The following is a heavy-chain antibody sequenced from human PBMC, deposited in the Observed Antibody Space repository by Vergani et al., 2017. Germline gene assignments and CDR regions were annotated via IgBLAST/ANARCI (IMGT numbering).Heavy chain of an antibody. V-gene: IGHV4-39*01. J-gene: IGHJ4*02. CDR3: ARTESFILRYFHWAL. D-gene: IGHD3-9*01. CDR2: IYHSGGA. Sequence: QLHLQESGPGLVKPSETLSLTCTVSGGSITRSSYYWGWIRQPPGKGLEWIGNIYHSGGAYYNTSLKGRVTISVDTSKNQFSLEVTSVTAADTAIYFCARTESFILRYFHWALWGQGTLVTVSS. CDR1: GGSITRSSYY.